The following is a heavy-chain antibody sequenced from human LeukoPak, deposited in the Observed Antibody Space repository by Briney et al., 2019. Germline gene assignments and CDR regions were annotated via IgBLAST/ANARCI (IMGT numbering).Heavy chain of an antibody. CDR3: AREGYSSGWYHDAFDI. D-gene: IGHD6-19*01. CDR1: GGSVSSGSYY. CDR2: IYYSGST. Sequence: SETLSLTCTVSGGSVSSGSYYWSWIRQPPGKGLEWIGYIYYSGSTNYNPSLKSRVTISVDTSKNQFSLKLSSVTAADTAVYYCAREGYSSGWYHDAFDIWGQGTMVTVSS. J-gene: IGHJ3*02. V-gene: IGHV4-61*01.